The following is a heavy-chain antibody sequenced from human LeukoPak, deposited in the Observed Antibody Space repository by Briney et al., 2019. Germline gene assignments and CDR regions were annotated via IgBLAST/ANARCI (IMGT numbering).Heavy chain of an antibody. Sequence: ASVKVSCKASGYTFTSYAITWVRQAPGQGLEWMGWISAYNGRTNYAQNLQDRVTLTIDTSTSTAYMELRSLKSDDTAVYFCARCESGSSWPWELGNNWGQGTLVTVSS. CDR1: GYTFTSYA. D-gene: IGHD6-13*01. CDR3: ARCESGSSWPWELGNN. J-gene: IGHJ4*02. V-gene: IGHV1-18*01. CDR2: ISAYNGRT.